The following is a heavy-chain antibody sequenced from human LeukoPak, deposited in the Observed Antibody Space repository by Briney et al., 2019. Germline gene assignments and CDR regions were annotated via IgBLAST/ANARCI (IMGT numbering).Heavy chain of an antibody. CDR3: ARHTLQGWFDP. J-gene: IGHJ5*02. CDR1: GGSISNYY. Sequence: SETLSLTCTVSGGSISNYYWSWIRQPPGKGLEWIGYIFHSGSTNYNPSLKSRVTISVDTSKNQFSLKLSSVTAADTAVYYCARHTLQGWFDPWGQGTLVTVSS. V-gene: IGHV4-59*08. CDR2: IFHSGST.